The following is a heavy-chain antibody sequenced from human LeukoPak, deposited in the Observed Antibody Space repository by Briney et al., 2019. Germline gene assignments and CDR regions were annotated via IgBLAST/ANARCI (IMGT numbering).Heavy chain of an antibody. J-gene: IGHJ4*02. V-gene: IGHV1-18*04. D-gene: IGHD3-3*01. Sequence: ASVKVSCKASGYTFTGYYMHWVRQAPGQGLEWMGWISAYNGNTNYAQKLQGRVTMTTDTSTSTAYMELRSLRSDDTAVYYCARDMDPRRFLEWPSDYWGQGTLVTVSS. CDR3: ARDMDPRRFLEWPSDY. CDR1: GYTFTGYY. CDR2: ISAYNGNT.